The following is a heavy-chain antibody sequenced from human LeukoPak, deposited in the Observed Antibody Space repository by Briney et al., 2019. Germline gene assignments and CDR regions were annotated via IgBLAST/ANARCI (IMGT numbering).Heavy chain of an antibody. CDR2: IDTSGNT. D-gene: IGHD6-13*01. CDR1: GGSISSYC. Sequence: SETLSLTCTVSGGSISSYCWSWIRQPPGKGLEWIGRIDTSGNTNYKPSLKSRVTMSVDTSKNQFSLKLNSVTAADTAVYYCARVSSSWYQDWYFDLWGRGTLVTVSS. V-gene: IGHV4-4*07. J-gene: IGHJ2*01. CDR3: ARVSSSWYQDWYFDL.